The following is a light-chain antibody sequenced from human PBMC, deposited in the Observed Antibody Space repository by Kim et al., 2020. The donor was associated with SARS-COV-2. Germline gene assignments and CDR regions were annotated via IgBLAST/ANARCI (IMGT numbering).Light chain of an antibody. CDR2: DAS. V-gene: IGKV3-20*01. Sequence: EIVLTQSPGTLSLSPGERVTLSCKASQSVRSNYLAWYQQKPGQTPRLLIYDASNRATGIPDRFSGSGSGTDFTLTISRLEPEDFAVYYCQQYGMSPYTFGQGTKLEI. J-gene: IGKJ2*01. CDR1: QSVRSNY. CDR3: QQYGMSPYT.